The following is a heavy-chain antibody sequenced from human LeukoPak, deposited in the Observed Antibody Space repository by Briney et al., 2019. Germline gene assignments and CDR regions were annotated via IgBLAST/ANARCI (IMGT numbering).Heavy chain of an antibody. CDR3: SRESGAFCPFGY. J-gene: IGHJ4*02. V-gene: IGHV4-39*07. D-gene: IGHD1-26*01. CDR2: ISLTGET. CDR1: GASIDKSTYY. Sequence: SETLSLTCSVSGASIDKSTYYWGWVRQPPGQGLEWIGEISLTGETNYNPSLNGRVTMSLDESRNQLSLDLTSVTAADTAIYYCSRESGAFCPFGYWGQGTLVIVPP.